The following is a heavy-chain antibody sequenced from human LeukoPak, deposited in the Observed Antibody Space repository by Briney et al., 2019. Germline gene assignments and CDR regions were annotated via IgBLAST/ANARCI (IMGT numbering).Heavy chain of an antibody. J-gene: IGHJ5*02. V-gene: IGHV4-59*01. CDR2: IYYSGST. D-gene: IGHD2-2*02. CDR1: GGSISSYY. CDR3: ARARALGYCSSTSCYRGEFWFDP. Sequence: SETLSLTCTVSGGSISSYYWSWIRQPPGKGLEWIGYIYYSGSTNYNPSLKSRVTISVDTSKNQFSLKLSSVTAADTAVYYCARARALGYCSSTSCYRGEFWFDPWGQGTLVTVSS.